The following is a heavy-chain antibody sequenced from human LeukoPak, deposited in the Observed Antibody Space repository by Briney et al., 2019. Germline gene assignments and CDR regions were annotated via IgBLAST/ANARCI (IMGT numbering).Heavy chain of an antibody. D-gene: IGHD2-2*01. CDR1: GGSISSYY. CDR3: ARAGCSSISCYDLPGYYYMDV. V-gene: IGHV4-59*01. CDR2: IYYSGST. J-gene: IGHJ6*03. Sequence: SETLSLTCTVSGGSISSYYWSWIRQPPGKGLEWIGYIYYSGSTNYNPSLKSRVTISVDTSKNQFSLKLSSVTAADTAVYYCARAGCSSISCYDLPGYYYMDVWGKGTTVTVSS.